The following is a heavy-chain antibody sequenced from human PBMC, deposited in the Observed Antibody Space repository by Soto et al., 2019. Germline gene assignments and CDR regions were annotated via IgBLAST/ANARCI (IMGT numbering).Heavy chain of an antibody. Sequence: QVQLVQSGAEVKKPGASVKVSCTASGYTFTGYYMHWVRQAPGQGLEWMGWINPNSGGTNYAQKFQGWVTMTRDTSISTAYMELSRLRSDDTAVYYCARGEGGNLPYYYYYYGMDVWGQGTTVTVSS. CDR3: ARGEGGNLPYYYYYYGMDV. CDR2: INPNSGGT. CDR1: GYTFTGYY. J-gene: IGHJ6*02. V-gene: IGHV1-2*04. D-gene: IGHD2-21*02.